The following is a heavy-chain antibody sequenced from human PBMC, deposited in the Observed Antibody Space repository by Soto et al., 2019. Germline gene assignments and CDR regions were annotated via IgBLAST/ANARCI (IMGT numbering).Heavy chain of an antibody. J-gene: IGHJ4*02. V-gene: IGHV3-23*01. CDR3: AKDFLVGVFDY. Sequence: EVQLLESGGGLVQPGGSLRLSCAASGFTFSSYAMSWVRQAPGKGLEWVSGVSGSGGSTYYADSVKGRFTISRDNSKSTLYLQMNSLRAEDTAVYYCAKDFLVGVFDYWGQGTLVTVSS. D-gene: IGHD1-26*01. CDR2: VSGSGGST. CDR1: GFTFSSYA.